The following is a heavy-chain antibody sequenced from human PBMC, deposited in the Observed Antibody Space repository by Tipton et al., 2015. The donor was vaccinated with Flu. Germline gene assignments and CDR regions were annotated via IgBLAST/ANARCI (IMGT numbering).Heavy chain of an antibody. CDR1: GGSVSSGSYY. Sequence: TLSLTCTVSGGSVSSGSYYWSWIRQPPGKGLEWIGYIYYSGSTNYNPSLKSRVTISVDTSKNQFSLKLSSVTAADTAVYYCASSWGEIYYMDVWGKGTTVTVSS. D-gene: IGHD2-21*01. CDR3: ASSWGEIYYMDV. CDR2: IYYSGST. J-gene: IGHJ6*03. V-gene: IGHV4-61*01.